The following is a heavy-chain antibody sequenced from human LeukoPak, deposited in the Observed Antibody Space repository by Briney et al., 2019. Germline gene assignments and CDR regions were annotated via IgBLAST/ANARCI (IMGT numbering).Heavy chain of an antibody. CDR3: ARDRFDFGQYEFDY. Sequence: PSETLSLTCVVSGYSINSDFHWGWVRQSPGKGLEWIATIHHDGSTYYNPSLKSRVSISMDTSKNQFSLRVTSVTAADTATYYCARDRFDFGQYEFDYWGQGALVTVSS. V-gene: IGHV4-38-2*01. D-gene: IGHD3-9*01. CDR1: GYSINSDFH. J-gene: IGHJ4*02. CDR2: IHHDGST.